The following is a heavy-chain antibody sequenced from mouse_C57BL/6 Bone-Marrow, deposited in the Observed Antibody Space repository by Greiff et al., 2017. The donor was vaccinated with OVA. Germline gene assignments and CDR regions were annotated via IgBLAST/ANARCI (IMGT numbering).Heavy chain of an antibody. CDR2: IDPSDSYT. J-gene: IGHJ1*03. V-gene: IGHV1-50*01. Sequence: VQLQQPGAELVKPGASVKLSCKASGYTFTSYWMQWVKQRPGQGLEWIGEIDPSDSYTNYNQKFKGKATLTVDTSSSTAYMQLSRLTSEDSAVYYCAAYGSSSYWYFDVWGTGTTVTVSS. CDR1: GYTFTSYW. CDR3: AAYGSSSYWYFDV. D-gene: IGHD1-1*01.